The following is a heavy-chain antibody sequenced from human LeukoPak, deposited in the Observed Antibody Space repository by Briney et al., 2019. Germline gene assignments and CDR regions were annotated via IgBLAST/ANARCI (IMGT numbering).Heavy chain of an antibody. CDR2: IWFDGSYK. CDR3: ARDPSGGSYYYGMDV. J-gene: IGHJ6*02. Sequence: QAGGSLRLSYAASGFTFSSYGMHWVRQAPGNGLEWVAVIWFDGSYKYYADSVKGRFTISRDNSKNTLYLQMSSLRAEDTALYFCARDPSGGSYYYGMDVWGQGTTVTVSS. CDR1: GFTFSSYG. D-gene: IGHD2-15*01. V-gene: IGHV3-33*01.